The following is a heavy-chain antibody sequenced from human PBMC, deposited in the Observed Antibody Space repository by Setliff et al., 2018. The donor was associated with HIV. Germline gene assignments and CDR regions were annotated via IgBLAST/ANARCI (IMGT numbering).Heavy chain of an antibody. CDR1: GFTFRTYA. J-gene: IGHJ4*02. CDR3: ARGPYTIDY. CDR2: ISSSGSSI. Sequence: GGSLRLSCVGSGFTFRTYAMGWVRQGPGKGLEWVSYISSSGSSIYYADSVKGQFTISRDNAKNSLYLQMNSLRAEDTAVYYCARGPYTIDYWGQGTLVTVSS. V-gene: IGHV3-48*03. D-gene: IGHD3-16*01.